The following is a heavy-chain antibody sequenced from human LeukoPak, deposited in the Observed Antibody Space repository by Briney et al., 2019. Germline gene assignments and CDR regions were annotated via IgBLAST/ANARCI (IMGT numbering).Heavy chain of an antibody. CDR1: RLTISSYG. CDR2: IKEDGRQN. CDR3: ARGGGVFFDN. J-gene: IGHJ4*02. V-gene: IGHV3-7*01. D-gene: IGHD3-10*01. Sequence: GGSLRLSCEASRLTISSYGMTWLRQAPGKGLEWVAYIKEDGRQNFYVGSVKGRFTISRDNARKSVYLQMNSLRVGDGAVYYCARGGGVFFDNWGQGTLVTVCS.